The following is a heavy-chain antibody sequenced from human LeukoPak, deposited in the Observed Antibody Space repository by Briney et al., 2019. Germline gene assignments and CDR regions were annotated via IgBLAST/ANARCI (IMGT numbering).Heavy chain of an antibody. D-gene: IGHD3-10*01. Sequence: ASVKVSCKASGGTFISYTISWVRQAPGQGLEWMGRIIPILGIANYAQKFQGRVTITADKSTSTAYMELSSLRSEDTAVYYCAQLWFGDLLSQPFNWFDPWGQGALVTVSS. CDR3: AQLWFGDLLSQPFNWFDP. CDR1: GGTFISYT. J-gene: IGHJ5*02. V-gene: IGHV1-69*02. CDR2: IIPILGIA.